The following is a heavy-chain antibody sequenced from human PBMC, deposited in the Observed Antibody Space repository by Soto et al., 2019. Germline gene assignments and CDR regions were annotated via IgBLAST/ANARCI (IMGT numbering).Heavy chain of an antibody. Sequence: EVQLVESGGGLVQPGGSLRLSCAASGFTFSSYSMNWVRQAPGKGLEWVSYISSSSSTIYYADSVKGRFTISRDNAKNSLYLQMNGLRAADTAVYYCARHPERIAQIGWFDPWGQGTLVTVSS. CDR1: GFTFSSYS. D-gene: IGHD6-13*01. CDR2: ISSSSSTI. V-gene: IGHV3-48*01. J-gene: IGHJ5*02. CDR3: ARHPERIAQIGWFDP.